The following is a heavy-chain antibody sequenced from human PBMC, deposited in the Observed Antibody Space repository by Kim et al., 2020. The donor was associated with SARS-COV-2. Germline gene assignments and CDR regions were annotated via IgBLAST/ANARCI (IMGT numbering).Heavy chain of an antibody. V-gene: IGHV4-38-2*02. CDR1: GYSISSGYY. D-gene: IGHD4-17*01. J-gene: IGHJ6*02. Sequence: SETLSLTCTVSGYSISSGYYWGWIRQPPGKGLEWIGSIYHSGSTYYNPSLKSRVTISVDTSKNQFSLKLSSVTAADTAVYYCAMPYYGDYYYGMDVWGQGTTVTVSS. CDR3: AMPYYGDYYYGMDV. CDR2: IYHSGST.